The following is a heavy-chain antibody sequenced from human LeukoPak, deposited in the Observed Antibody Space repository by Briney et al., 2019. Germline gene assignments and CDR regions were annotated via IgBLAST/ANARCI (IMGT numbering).Heavy chain of an antibody. CDR1: GASISSYY. CDR2: IYVTGST. Sequence: PSETLSLTCTVSGASISSYYWSWIRQPAGKALEWIGRIYVTGSTTYNPSLESRVTMSLDTSKNHFSLKLRSVTAADTAVYYCARGPVWRRLLLSVSRRGGYFDYWGQGILVTVSS. D-gene: IGHD2-15*01. J-gene: IGHJ4*02. V-gene: IGHV4-4*07. CDR3: ARGPVWRRLLLSVSRRGGYFDY.